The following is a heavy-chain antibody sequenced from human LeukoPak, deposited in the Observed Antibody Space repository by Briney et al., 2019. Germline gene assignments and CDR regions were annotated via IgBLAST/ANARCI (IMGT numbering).Heavy chain of an antibody. CDR2: ISGSGGST. CDR3: AKGLAGSKSTSPSYYFDY. CDR1: GFTFSSYA. V-gene: IGHV3-23*01. Sequence: GGSLRLFCAASGFTFSSYAMSWVRQAPGKGLEWVSAISGSGGSTYYADSVKGRFTISRDNSKNTLYLQMNSLRAEDTAVYYCAKGLAGSKSTSPSYYFDYWGQGTLVTVSS. J-gene: IGHJ4*02. D-gene: IGHD1-26*01.